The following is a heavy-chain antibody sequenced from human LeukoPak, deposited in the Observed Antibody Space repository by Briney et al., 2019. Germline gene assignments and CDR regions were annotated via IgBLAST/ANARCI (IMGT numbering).Heavy chain of an antibody. CDR3: ARDQGHKYYDFWSGYYYGAFDI. V-gene: IGHV4-61*02. D-gene: IGHD3-3*01. J-gene: IGHJ3*02. CDR2: IYTSGST. CDR1: GGSISSGSYY. Sequence: ASENLSHTCTVSGGSISSGSYYWSWIRQPAGKGLEWIGRIYTSGSTNFKPSLKSRVTISVDTSKNQFSLKLSSVTAADTAVYYCARDQGHKYYDFWSGYYYGAFDIWGQGTMVTVSS.